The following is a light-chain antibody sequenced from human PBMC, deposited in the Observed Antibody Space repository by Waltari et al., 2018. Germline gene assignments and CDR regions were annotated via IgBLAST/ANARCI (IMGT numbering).Light chain of an antibody. CDR3: QQYNSYSLLT. J-gene: IGKJ4*01. Sequence: DIQMTQSPSTLSASVGDSVTITCRASQSIRNWLAWYQQKPGKAPKLLIYKASTLESGVPSRFSGSGSGTEFTRTISSLQPDDFATYYCQQYNSYSLLTFGGGTKVEIK. CDR2: KAS. CDR1: QSIRNW. V-gene: IGKV1-5*03.